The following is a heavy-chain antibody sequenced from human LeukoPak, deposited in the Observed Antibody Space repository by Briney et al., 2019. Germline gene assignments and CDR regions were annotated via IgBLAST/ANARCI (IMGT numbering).Heavy chain of an antibody. CDR3: SRPRFPYYRLSGADYYYMDV. J-gene: IGHJ6*03. CDR1: GGTFNNYA. CDR2: IIPIFGTA. D-gene: IGHD3-10*01. Sequence: ASVKVPCKASGGTFNNYAISWVRQAPGQGLEWMGGIIPIFGTANYAQKFQGRVTITAHKSTSTAYMELSSLRFDDSAVYYCSRPRFPYYRLSGADYYYMDVWGKGTTVTVSS. V-gene: IGHV1-69*06.